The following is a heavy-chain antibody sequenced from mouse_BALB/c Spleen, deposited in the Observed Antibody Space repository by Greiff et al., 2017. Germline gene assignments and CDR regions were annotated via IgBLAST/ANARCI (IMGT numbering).Heavy chain of an antibody. CDR1: GYSITSDYA. CDR2: ISYSGST. J-gene: IGHJ3*01. V-gene: IGHV3-2*02. Sequence: VQLQQSGPGLVKPSQSLSLTCTVTGYSITSDYAWNWIRQFPGNKLEWMGYISYSGSTSYNPSLKSRISITRDTSKNQFFLQLNSVTTEDTATYYCARAARATGFAYWGQGTLVTVSA. CDR3: ARAARATGFAY. D-gene: IGHD3-1*01.